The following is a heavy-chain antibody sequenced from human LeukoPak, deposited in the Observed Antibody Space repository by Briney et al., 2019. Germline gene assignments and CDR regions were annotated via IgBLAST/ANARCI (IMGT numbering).Heavy chain of an antibody. CDR3: ARHRGSIFEGYMDV. D-gene: IGHD3-9*01. V-gene: IGHV3-33*01. Sequence: GGSLRLSCAASGFTLGNHGMHWVRQAPGKGLEWVAIIFSNGVNKYCADSVKGRSTISRDTSKNTLFLEMESLRTEDTAVYYCARHRGSIFEGYMDVWGKGTTVTVSS. CDR1: GFTLGNHG. CDR2: IFSNGVNK. J-gene: IGHJ6*03.